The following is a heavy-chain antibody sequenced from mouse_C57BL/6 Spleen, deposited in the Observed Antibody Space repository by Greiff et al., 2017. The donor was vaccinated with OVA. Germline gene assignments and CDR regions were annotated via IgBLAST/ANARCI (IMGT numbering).Heavy chain of an antibody. CDR3: ARSGGSSYFHWYFDV. J-gene: IGHJ1*03. D-gene: IGHD1-1*01. CDR1: GYAFSSYW. Sequence: VQVVESGAELVKPGASVKISCKASGYAFSSYWMNWVKQRPGKGLEWIGQIYPGDGDTNYNGKFKGKATLTADKSSSTAYMQLSSLTSEDSAVYFCARSGGSSYFHWYFDVWGTGTTVTVSS. CDR2: IYPGDGDT. V-gene: IGHV1-80*01.